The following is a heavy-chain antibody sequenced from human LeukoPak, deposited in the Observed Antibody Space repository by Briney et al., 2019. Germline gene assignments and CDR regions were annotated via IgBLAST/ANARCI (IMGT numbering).Heavy chain of an antibody. CDR2: IRFDGSNK. CDR3: AKWTYNYGSGSFGY. V-gene: IGHV3-30*02. Sequence: GSLRLSCAASGFPFSSYGMHWVRQAPGKGLEWVAFIRFDGSNKYYVDFVKGRFTISRDNFKNTLYLQMNSLRIEDTALYYCAKWTYNYGSGSFGYWGHGTLVTVSS. CDR1: GFPFSSYG. J-gene: IGHJ4*01. D-gene: IGHD3-10*01.